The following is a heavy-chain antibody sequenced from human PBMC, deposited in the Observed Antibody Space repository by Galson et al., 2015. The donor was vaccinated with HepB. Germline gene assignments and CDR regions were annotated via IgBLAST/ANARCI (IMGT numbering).Heavy chain of an antibody. J-gene: IGHJ6*02. V-gene: IGHV3-64D*06. D-gene: IGHD3-10*01. Sequence: SLRLSCAASGFTFSSYAMHWVRQAPGKGLGYVSAISSNGDSTYYADSVKGRFTISRDNSKNTPYLQMSSLRAEDTAVYYCVTGSPHRYYGSGSSYGMDVWGQGTTVTVSS. CDR1: GFTFSSYA. CDR3: VTGSPHRYYGSGSSYGMDV. CDR2: ISSNGDST.